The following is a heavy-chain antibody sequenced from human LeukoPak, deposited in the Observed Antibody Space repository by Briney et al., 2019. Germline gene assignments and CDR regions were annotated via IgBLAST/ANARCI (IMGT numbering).Heavy chain of an antibody. J-gene: IGHJ4*02. Sequence: PGGSLRLSCAASGFTFSSYSMNWVRQAPGKGLEWVSYISSSSSTIYHADSVKGRFTTSRDNAKNSLYLQMNSLRAEDTAVYYCARDERVTATPFDSWGQGTLVTVSS. D-gene: IGHD2-21*02. CDR2: ISSSSSTI. CDR3: ARDERVTATPFDS. V-gene: IGHV3-48*01. CDR1: GFTFSSYS.